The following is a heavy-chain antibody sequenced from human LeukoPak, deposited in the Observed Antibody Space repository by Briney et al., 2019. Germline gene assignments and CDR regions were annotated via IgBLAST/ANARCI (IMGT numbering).Heavy chain of an antibody. V-gene: IGHV7-4-1*02. CDR1: GYTFTSYA. Sequence: ASVKVSCKASGYTFTSYAMNWVRQAPGQGLEWMGWINTNTGNPTYAQGFTGRFVFSLDTSVSTAYLQISSLKAEDTAVYYCAREDCSGGSCYFGYWGQGTLVTVSS. CDR3: AREDCSGGSCYFGY. D-gene: IGHD2-15*01. J-gene: IGHJ4*02. CDR2: INTNTGNP.